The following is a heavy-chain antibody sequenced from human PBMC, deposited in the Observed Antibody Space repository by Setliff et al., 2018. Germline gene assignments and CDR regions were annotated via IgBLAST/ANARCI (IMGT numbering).Heavy chain of an antibody. D-gene: IGHD6-13*01. CDR2: IYYSGST. CDR1: GGSISRSSYN. V-gene: IGHV4-39*01. CDR3: ARAAGYSSSWYHYYYGMDV. J-gene: IGHJ6*02. Sequence: PSETLSLTCTVSGGSISRSSYNWGWIRQPPGKGPEWIGSIYYSGSTYYNPSLKSRVTISVDTSKNQFSLKLSSVTAADTAVYYCARAAGYSSSWYHYYYGMDVWGQGTTVTVSS.